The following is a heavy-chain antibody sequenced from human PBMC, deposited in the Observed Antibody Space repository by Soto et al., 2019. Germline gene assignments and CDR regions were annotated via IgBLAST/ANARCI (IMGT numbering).Heavy chain of an antibody. V-gene: IGHV3-74*01. J-gene: IGHJ5*02. CDR1: GFTFSSYW. Sequence: GGSLRLSCAASGFTFSSYWMHWVRQAPGKGLVWVSRINSDGSSTSYADSVKGRFTISRDNAKNTLYLQMNTLRAEDTAVYYCARGSTSRTEAPPWGQGTLVTVSS. CDR2: INSDGSST. CDR3: ARGSTSRTEAPP. D-gene: IGHD2-2*01.